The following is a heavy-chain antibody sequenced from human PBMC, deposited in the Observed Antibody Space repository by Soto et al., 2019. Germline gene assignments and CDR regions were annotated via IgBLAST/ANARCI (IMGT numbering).Heavy chain of an antibody. CDR2: INPNSGGT. CDR3: ARPLYCSSTSCSNDAFDI. D-gene: IGHD2-2*01. V-gene: IGHV1-2*04. J-gene: IGHJ3*02. CDR1: GYTFTGYY. Sequence: QVQLVQSGAEVKKPGASVKVSCKASGYTFTGYYMHWVRQAPGQGLEWMGWINPNSGGTNYAQKCQGWVSMTRDTSISTAYMELSRLRSDDTAVYYCARPLYCSSTSCSNDAFDIWGQGTMVTVSS.